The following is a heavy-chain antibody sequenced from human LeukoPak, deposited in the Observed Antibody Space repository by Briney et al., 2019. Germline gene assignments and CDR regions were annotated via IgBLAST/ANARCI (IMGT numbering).Heavy chain of an antibody. CDR1: GGSISSYY. D-gene: IGHD2/OR15-2a*01. J-gene: IGHJ4*02. CDR2: ISDIGSI. V-gene: IGHV4-59*08. Sequence: NASETLSLTCTVSGGSISSYYWSWIRQPPGKGLEWIAYISDIGSINYNPSLKSRVTISLDTSKNQLSLKLRSVTAADTAVYYCAGHHPRNTVDFWGQGTLVTVSS. CDR3: AGHHPRNTVDF.